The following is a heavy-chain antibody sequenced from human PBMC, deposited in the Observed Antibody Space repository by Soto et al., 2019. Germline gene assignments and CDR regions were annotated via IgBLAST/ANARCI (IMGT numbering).Heavy chain of an antibody. CDR3: ARVWGGAFDI. V-gene: IGHV4-59*01. Sequence: QVQLQESGPGLVKPSETLSLTCTVSGGSISSYYWSWIRQPPGKGLEWIGYIYYSGSTNYNPSLTSRVTISVASSKNQFSLRLSSVTAADTAVYYCARVWGGAFDIRGQGTMVTVSS. D-gene: IGHD3-10*01. CDR2: IYYSGST. CDR1: GGSISSYY. J-gene: IGHJ3*02.